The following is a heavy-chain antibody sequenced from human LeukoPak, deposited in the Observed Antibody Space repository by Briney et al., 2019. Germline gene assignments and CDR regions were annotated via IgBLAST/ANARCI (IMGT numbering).Heavy chain of an antibody. CDR2: INPSGGST. CDR1: GYTFTSYY. D-gene: IGHD1-26*01. V-gene: IGHV1-46*01. Sequence: ASVTVSCKASGYTFTSYYMHWVRQPPAQGLEGMGIINPSGGSTSYAQKFQGRVTMTRYMSTSTVYMELSSLRSEDTAVYYCAREGSGSTLDYWGQGTLVTVSS. CDR3: AREGSGSTLDY. J-gene: IGHJ4*02.